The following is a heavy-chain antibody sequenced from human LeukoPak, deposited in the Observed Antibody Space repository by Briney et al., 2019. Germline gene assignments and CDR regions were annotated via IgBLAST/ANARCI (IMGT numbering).Heavy chain of an antibody. D-gene: IGHD1-26*01. V-gene: IGHV4-4*09. CDR3: ARHAVVGFDH. J-gene: IGHJ4*02. CDR1: GGSISSYY. Sequence: SETLSLTCTVSGGSISSYYWSWIRQPPGKGLEWIGYIYTSGSTNYNPSLKSRVTISVDTSKNQFSLKLSSVTAADTAVYYCARHAVVGFDHWGQGTLVTVSS. CDR2: IYTSGST.